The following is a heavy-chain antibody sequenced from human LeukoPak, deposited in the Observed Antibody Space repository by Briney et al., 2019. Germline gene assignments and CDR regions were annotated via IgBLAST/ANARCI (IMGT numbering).Heavy chain of an antibody. CDR3: ARDWVEGVPFDAFDI. CDR1: GFTLSNYW. Sequence: GGSLRLSCVASGFTLSNYWMSWVRQAPGKGLEWVANIKEDGSEKYYVGSVKGRFTICRDNAKNSLYLHMDRLTAEDTAIYYCARDWVEGVPFDAFDIWGQGTMVSVSS. J-gene: IGHJ3*02. V-gene: IGHV3-7*01. D-gene: IGHD3-10*01. CDR2: IKEDGSEK.